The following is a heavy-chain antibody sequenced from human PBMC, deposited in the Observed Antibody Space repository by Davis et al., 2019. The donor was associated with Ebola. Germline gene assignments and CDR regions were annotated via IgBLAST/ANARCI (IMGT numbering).Heavy chain of an antibody. V-gene: IGHV4-34*01. Sequence: PSETLSLTCAVYGASFRDYYWSWIHQSPDKGLEWIGEINQSGDTAYNPSLKSRVTIPIDTSKIQFSLKLTSVTAADMAVYYCASPHQIRGKDYFDSWGQGNLVIVSS. J-gene: IGHJ4*02. CDR2: INQSGDT. CDR1: GASFRDYY. CDR3: ASPHQIRGKDYFDS.